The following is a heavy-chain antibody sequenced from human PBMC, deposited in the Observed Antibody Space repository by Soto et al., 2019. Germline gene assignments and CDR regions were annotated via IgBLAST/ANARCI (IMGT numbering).Heavy chain of an antibody. Sequence: GGSLRLSCKASGFTFSEFGMHWVRQAPGKGLEWVSAIWYDGSYRYYADPVRGRFTTSRDNSNNTLFLQMNSLRVEDTAVYYCARDRLITYGAKIAPDHWGQGALVTVSS. CDR2: IWYDGSYR. D-gene: IGHD3-16*01. J-gene: IGHJ5*02. CDR3: ARDRLITYGAKIAPDH. V-gene: IGHV3-33*01. CDR1: GFTFSEFG.